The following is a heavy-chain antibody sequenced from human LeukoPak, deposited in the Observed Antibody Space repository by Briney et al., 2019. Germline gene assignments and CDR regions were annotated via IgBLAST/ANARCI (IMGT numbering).Heavy chain of an antibody. CDR2: VDPEDGET. D-gene: IGHD1-26*01. Sequence: VASVKISCKDSGYTFTDYYIHWVQQAPEKGLEWKGLVDPEDGETIYAEKFQGRVTITADTSTDTAYMELSSLRSEDTAVYYCATEGLGSYALYIWGQGTMVTVSS. CDR3: ATEGLGSYALYI. V-gene: IGHV1-69-2*01. J-gene: IGHJ3*02. CDR1: GYTFTDYY.